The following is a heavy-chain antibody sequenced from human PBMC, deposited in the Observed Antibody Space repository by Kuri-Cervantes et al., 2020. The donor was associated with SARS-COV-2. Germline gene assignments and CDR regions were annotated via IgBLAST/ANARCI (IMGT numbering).Heavy chain of an antibody. CDR2: IYYSGST. V-gene: IGHV4-39*07. CDR1: GGSISSSSYY. CDR3: ARLPALPWYFDY. J-gene: IGHJ4*02. Sequence: SETLSLTCTVSGGSISSSSYYWGWIRQPPGKGLEWIGSIYYSGSTYYNPSLRSRVTISVDTSKNQFSLKLSSVTAADTAVYYCARLPALPWYFDYWGQGTRVTVSS.